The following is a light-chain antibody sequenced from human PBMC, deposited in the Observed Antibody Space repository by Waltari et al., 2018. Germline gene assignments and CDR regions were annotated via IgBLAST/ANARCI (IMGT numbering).Light chain of an antibody. J-gene: IGKJ5*01. CDR3: QQSYSTPIT. V-gene: IGKV1-39*01. CDR2: AAS. Sequence: DIQMTQSPSSLSASVGDRVTITYRASQSIRNYLNWYQQKPGKAPKLLIYAASSWQGGVPSRFSGSGSGTDFTLTISSLQPDDFATYYCQQSYSTPITFGQGTRLEIK. CDR1: QSIRNY.